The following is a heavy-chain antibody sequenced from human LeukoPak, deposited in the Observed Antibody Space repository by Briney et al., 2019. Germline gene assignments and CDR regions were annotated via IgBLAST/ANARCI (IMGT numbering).Heavy chain of an antibody. CDR3: ARDSYCSGWYLVFYY. D-gene: IGHD6-19*01. Sequence: PGGSLRHSSAAFGFTFNSYEINWVRQAPGKGLEWVSYISSSGSTIYYADSVKGRFTITRDNAKNSQYLQMNSLRAEDTAVYYCARDSYCSGWYLVFYYWGQGTLVTVSS. V-gene: IGHV3-48*03. CDR2: ISSSGSTI. CDR1: GFTFNSYE. J-gene: IGHJ4*02.